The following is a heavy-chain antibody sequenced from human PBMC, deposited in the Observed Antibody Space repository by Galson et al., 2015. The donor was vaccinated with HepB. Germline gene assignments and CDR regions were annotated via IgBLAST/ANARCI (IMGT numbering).Heavy chain of an antibody. Sequence: SLRLSCAASGFTLRNYAMSWVRQAPGKGLEWVSGISGSGGSTDYADSVKGRFTIFRDNSKDTLHLQMDSLRAEDTALYHRAKEIVGDNYYYYAMDVWGQGTTVTVSS. D-gene: IGHD3-16*02. CDR3: AKEIVGDNYYYYAMDV. V-gene: IGHV3-23*01. CDR2: ISGSGGST. CDR1: GFTLRNYA. J-gene: IGHJ6*02.